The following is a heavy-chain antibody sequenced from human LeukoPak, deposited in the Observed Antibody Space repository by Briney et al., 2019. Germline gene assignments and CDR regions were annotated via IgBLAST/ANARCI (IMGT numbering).Heavy chain of an antibody. CDR2: VYYNGDA. CDR1: GDSMSAFY. V-gene: IGHV4-59*12. CDR3: AKERVGEVLRSSLDP. D-gene: IGHD3-10*01. Sequence: SETLSLTCTVSGDSMSAFYWNWIRQSPDKGLEWIGYVYYNGDATYNPSLKSRVTISVDLAKNQFSLDLRSVTAADTAIYYCAKERVGEVLRSSLDPWGQGMLVTVSS. J-gene: IGHJ5*02.